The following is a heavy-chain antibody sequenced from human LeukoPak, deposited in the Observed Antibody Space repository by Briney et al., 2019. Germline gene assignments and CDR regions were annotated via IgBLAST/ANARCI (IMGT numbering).Heavy chain of an antibody. J-gene: IGHJ4*02. CDR2: IYHSGST. Sequence: SETLSLTCTVSGYSISSGYYWGWIRQPPGKGLEWIGSIYHSGSTNYNPSLKSRVTISVDTSRNQFSLKLSSVTAADTAVYYCARRYDSSGYAFDYWGQGTLVTVSS. V-gene: IGHV4-38-2*02. CDR1: GYSISSGYY. D-gene: IGHD3-22*01. CDR3: ARRYDSSGYAFDY.